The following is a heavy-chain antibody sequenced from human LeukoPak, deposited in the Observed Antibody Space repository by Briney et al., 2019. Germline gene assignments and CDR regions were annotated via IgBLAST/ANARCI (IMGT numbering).Heavy chain of an antibody. J-gene: IGHJ4*02. V-gene: IGHV1-2*02. CDR3: ARDLTYGDYAMCCFDY. Sequence: ASVKVSCKTSGYAFTDYSMHWVRQAPGQGLEWMGWVDPNSGGTNYAQSFQGRVTMTTDTSIGTAYMELSSLRSDDTAVYYCARDLTYGDYAMCCFDYWGQGTLVTVSS. D-gene: IGHD4-17*01. CDR2: VDPNSGGT. CDR1: GYAFTDYS.